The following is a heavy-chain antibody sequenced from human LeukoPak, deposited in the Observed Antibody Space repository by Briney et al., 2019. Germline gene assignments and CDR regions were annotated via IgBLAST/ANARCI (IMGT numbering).Heavy chain of an antibody. Sequence: SETLSLTCAVYGGSFSGYYWSWIRQPPGKGLEWIGEINHSGSTNYNPSLKSRVTISVDTSKNQFSLKLSSVTAADTAVYYCARGTHDYSRYGMDVWGQGTTVTVSS. D-gene: IGHD4-11*01. CDR2: INHSGST. CDR3: ARGTHDYSRYGMDV. V-gene: IGHV4-34*01. CDR1: GGSFSGYY. J-gene: IGHJ6*02.